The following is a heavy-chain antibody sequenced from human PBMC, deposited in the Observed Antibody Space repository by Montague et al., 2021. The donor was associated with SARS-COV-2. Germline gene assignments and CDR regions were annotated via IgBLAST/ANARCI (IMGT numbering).Heavy chain of an antibody. CDR1: GGTVSPYY. D-gene: IGHD5-12*01. Sequence: SETLSLTCTVSGGTVSPYYWNWIRQSPGKGLEWIGLIYYGGNTIHNPSPKSRVTISVDTSKNQFSLSLTSVTSADTAVYYCARGARSDYEAFDIWGQGTMVTVSS. V-gene: IGHV4-59*02. CDR3: ARGARSDYEAFDI. J-gene: IGHJ3*02. CDR2: IYYGGNT.